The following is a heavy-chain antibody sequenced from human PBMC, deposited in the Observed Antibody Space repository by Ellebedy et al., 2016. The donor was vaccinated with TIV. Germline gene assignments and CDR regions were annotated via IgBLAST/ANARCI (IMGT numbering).Heavy chain of an antibody. Sequence: GESLKISCAASGFTVSSVYVSWVRQAPGKGLEWLSVIYSDAATYYADSVKGRFTISRDNSKNTLYLQMNSRRAEDTAVYYCARGFRFGMDVWGQGTTVTVSS. CDR3: ARGFRFGMDV. V-gene: IGHV3-66*01. J-gene: IGHJ6*02. CDR1: GFTVSSVY. CDR2: IYSDAAT. D-gene: IGHD3-10*01.